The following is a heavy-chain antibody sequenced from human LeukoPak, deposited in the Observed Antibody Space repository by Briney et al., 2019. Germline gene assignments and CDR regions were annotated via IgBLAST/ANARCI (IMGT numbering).Heavy chain of an antibody. CDR3: ARAKGEEFHDAFDI. Sequence: GGSLRLSCAASGFTFSSYSMNWVRQAPGKGLEWVSSISSSSSYIYYADSVKGRFTISRDNAKNSLYLQMNSLRAEDTSVYYCARAKGEEFHDAFDIWGQGTMVTVSS. D-gene: IGHD1-26*01. V-gene: IGHV3-21*01. CDR1: GFTFSSYS. J-gene: IGHJ3*02. CDR2: ISSSSSYI.